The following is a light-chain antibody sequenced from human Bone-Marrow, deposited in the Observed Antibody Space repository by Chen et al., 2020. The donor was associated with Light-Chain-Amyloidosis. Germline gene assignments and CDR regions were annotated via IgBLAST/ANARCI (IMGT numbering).Light chain of an antibody. CDR3: QSADSSGTDEVI. Sequence: SYELTQPPSVSVSSGQTARITCSGDDLPTKYAYWYQQKPGQAPVLVIHRDTERPSGSAERVSGSSSGKTATLTISGVQAEDEADYHCQSADSSGTDEVIFGGGTKLTVL. CDR2: RDT. J-gene: IGLJ2*01. CDR1: DLPTKY. V-gene: IGLV3-25*03.